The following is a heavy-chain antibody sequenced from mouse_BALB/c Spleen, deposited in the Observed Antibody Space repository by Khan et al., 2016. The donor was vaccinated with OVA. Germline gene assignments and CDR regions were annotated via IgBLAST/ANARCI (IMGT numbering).Heavy chain of an antibody. D-gene: IGHD2-2*01. V-gene: IGHV1-9*01. CDR1: GYTFSSYW. J-gene: IGHJ3*01. CDR2: IFPGSVST. CDR3: ARGGYGGFAY. Sequence: VQLQESGGDLMKPGASVKISCKATGYTFSSYWIEWVKQRPGHGLEWIGQIFPGSVSTTYNEKFKGKATFTADTSSNTAYIQLSSLTSEDSAVYYCARGGYGGFAYWGRGTLVTVSA.